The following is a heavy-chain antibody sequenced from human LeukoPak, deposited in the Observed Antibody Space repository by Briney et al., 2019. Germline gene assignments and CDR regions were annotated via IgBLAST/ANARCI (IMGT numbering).Heavy chain of an antibody. CDR2: ITGSSSYI. CDR1: GFTFSTYS. CDR3: ERDRSSGWYDY. Sequence: GGSLRLSRAASGFTFSTYSMNWVRQAPGEGLEWVSSITGSSSYIYYADSMKGRFTISRDNPKNSLYLQMSSLRAEDTAVYYCERDRSSGWYDYWAQETLVTVSS. D-gene: IGHD6-19*01. V-gene: IGHV3-21*01. J-gene: IGHJ4*02.